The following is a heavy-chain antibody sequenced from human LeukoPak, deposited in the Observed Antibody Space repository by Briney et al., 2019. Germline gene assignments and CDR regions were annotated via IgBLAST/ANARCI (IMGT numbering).Heavy chain of an antibody. CDR2: ISYDGSNK. CDR1: GFTFSSYA. D-gene: IGHD6-19*01. CDR3: ATTLGSGWKFDY. Sequence: PGRSLRLSCAASGFTFSSYAMHWVRQAPGKGLEWVAVISYDGSNKYYADSVKGRFTISRDSSKNTLYLQMNSLRAEDTAVYYCATTLGSGWKFDYWGQGTLVTVSS. J-gene: IGHJ4*02. V-gene: IGHV3-30*04.